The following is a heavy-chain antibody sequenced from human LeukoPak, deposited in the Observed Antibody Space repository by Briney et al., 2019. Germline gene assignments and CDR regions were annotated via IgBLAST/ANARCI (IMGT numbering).Heavy chain of an antibody. CDR3: ATQQGGNPAY. V-gene: IGHV3-74*01. CDR2: ITNDGSST. CDR1: GFTLRTYA. J-gene: IGHJ4*02. Sequence: GRSLRLSCVASGFTLRTYAMHWVRQAPGKGLVWVSRITNDGSSTTYTDSVKGRFTISRDNAKNMLYLQVNSLRAEDTAVYYRATQQGGNPAYWGQGTLVTVSS. D-gene: IGHD1-14*01.